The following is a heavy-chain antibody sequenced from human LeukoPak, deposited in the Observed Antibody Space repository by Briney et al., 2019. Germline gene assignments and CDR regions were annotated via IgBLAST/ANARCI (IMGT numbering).Heavy chain of an antibody. V-gene: IGHV3-21*01. CDR1: GFTLSSYS. D-gene: IGHD1-14*01. CDR2: ISRGSSFI. J-gene: IGHJ6*03. Sequence: GGSLRLSCVASGFTLSSYSMNWVRQAPGKGLEWVSSISRGSSFIYYADSVKGRFTISRENAKNSLYLQMNSLRAEDTAVYYCARYNPPDTHHMDVWGKGTTVTVSS. CDR3: ARYNPPDTHHMDV.